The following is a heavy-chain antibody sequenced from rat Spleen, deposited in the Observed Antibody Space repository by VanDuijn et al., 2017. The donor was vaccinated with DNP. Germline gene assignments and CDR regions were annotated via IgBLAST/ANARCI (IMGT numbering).Heavy chain of an antibody. CDR1: GFTFSNYY. V-gene: IGHV5S23*01. CDR3: TRATGFDY. J-gene: IGHJ2*01. Sequence: EVQLVESGGGLVQPGRSLKLSCAASGFTFSNYYMAWVRQAPTKGLEWVAYISYDGGITNYGDSGKGRFTISRDNAKNTLYLQMNSLRSEDTATYYCTRATGFDYWGRGVMVTVSS. CDR2: ISYDGGIT. D-gene: IGHD4-2*01.